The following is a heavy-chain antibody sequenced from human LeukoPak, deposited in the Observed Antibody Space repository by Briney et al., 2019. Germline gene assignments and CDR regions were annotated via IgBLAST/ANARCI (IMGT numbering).Heavy chain of an antibody. D-gene: IGHD5-24*01. V-gene: IGHV1-69*13. CDR2: IIPIFGTA. CDR3: ARAGRDGYNYADY. J-gene: IGHJ4*02. CDR1: GGTFSSYA. Sequence: ASVKVSCKASGGTFSSYAISWVRQAPGQGLEWMGGIIPIFGTAYYAQKFQGRVTITADESTSTAYMELSSLRAEDTAVYYCARAGRDGYNYADYWGQGTLVTVSS.